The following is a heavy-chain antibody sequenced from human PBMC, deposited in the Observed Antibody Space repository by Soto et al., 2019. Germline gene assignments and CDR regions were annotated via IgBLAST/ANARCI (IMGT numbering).Heavy chain of an antibody. CDR3: ARASSGRNYYFDY. Sequence: SETLSLTCTVSGGSISSYYWSWIRQPPGKGLEWLGYVYYSGSTDYNPSLKSRVTISVDTSKNQFSLKLSSVTAADTAVYYCARASSGRNYYFDYWGQGTLVTVSS. CDR2: VYYSGST. V-gene: IGHV4-59*01. J-gene: IGHJ4*02. CDR1: GGSISSYY. D-gene: IGHD6-19*01.